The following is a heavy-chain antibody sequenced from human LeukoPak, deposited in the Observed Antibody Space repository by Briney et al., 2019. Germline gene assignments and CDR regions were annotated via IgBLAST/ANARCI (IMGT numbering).Heavy chain of an antibody. J-gene: IGHJ4*02. CDR3: ATAYNSDY. V-gene: IGHV5-51*01. D-gene: IGHD1-14*01. CDR2: MYPGDSDI. CDR1: GYTFANHW. Sequence: GESLKISCKASGYTFANHWTGWVRQMPGKGLDWMAIMYPGDSDIRYSPSFQGQVTISADRSITTAYLQWNSLKASDTAIYYCATAYNSDYWGQGTLVTVSS.